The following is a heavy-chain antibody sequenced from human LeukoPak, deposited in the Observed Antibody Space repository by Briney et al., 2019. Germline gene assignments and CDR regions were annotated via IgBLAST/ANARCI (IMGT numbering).Heavy chain of an antibody. V-gene: IGHV3-21*01. Sequence: GGSLRLSCAASGFTFSSYSMNWVRQAPGKGLEWVSSISSSSYIYYADSVKGRFTISRDNAKNSLYLQMNSLRAEDTAVYYCARGFDSGYDRGFDYWGQGTLVTVSS. D-gene: IGHD5-12*01. J-gene: IGHJ4*02. CDR2: ISSSSYI. CDR3: ARGFDSGYDRGFDY. CDR1: GFTFSSYS.